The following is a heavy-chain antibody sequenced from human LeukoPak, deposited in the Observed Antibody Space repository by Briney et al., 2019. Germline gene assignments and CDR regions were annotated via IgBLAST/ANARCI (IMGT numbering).Heavy chain of an antibody. CDR3: AKSPSSGYYFDY. CDR1: GFTFSSYA. V-gene: IGHV3-23*01. CDR2: ISGSGGST. Sequence: QAGGSLRLSCAASGFTFSSYAMSWVRQAPGKGLEWVSVISGSGGSTYYADSVKGRFTISRDNSKNTLYLQMNSLRAEDTAVYYCAKSPSSGYYFDYWGQGTLVTVSS. D-gene: IGHD3-22*01. J-gene: IGHJ4*02.